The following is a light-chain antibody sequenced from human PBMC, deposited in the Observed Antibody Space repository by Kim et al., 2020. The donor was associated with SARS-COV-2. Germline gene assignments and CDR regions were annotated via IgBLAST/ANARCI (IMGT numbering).Light chain of an antibody. CDR1: QNIYSW. CDR2: KAS. V-gene: IGKV1-5*03. CDR3: QQYSSYSSCT. J-gene: IGKJ2*02. Sequence: ASVGDSVTITCRASQNIYSWLAWYQQKPGKAPNLLIYKASTLESGVPSRFSGSGSGTEFTLTISSLQPDDFATYYCQQYSSYSSCTFGQGTKLEI.